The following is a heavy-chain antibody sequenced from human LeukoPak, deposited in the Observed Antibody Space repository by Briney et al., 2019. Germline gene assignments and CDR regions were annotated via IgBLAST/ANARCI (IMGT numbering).Heavy chain of an antibody. V-gene: IGHV1-69*13. CDR2: IIPIFGTA. J-gene: IGHJ4*02. D-gene: IGHD6-6*01. CDR3: ARAPEAGIAARLTPFFDY. Sequence: ASVKVSCKASGGTLSSYAISWVRQAPGQGLEWMGGIIPIFGTANYAQKFQGRVTITADESTSTAYMELSSLRSEDTAVYYCARAPEAGIAARLTPFFDYWGQGTLVTVSS. CDR1: GGTLSSYA.